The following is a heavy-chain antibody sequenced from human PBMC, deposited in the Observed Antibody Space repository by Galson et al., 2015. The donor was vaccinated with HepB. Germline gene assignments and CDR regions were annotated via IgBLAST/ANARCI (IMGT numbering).Heavy chain of an antibody. Sequence: ETLSLTCAVYGGSFSGYYWSWIRQPPGKGLEWIGEINHSGSTNYNPSLKSRVTISVDTSKNQFSLKLSSVTAADTAVYYCARGRGYCTNGVCYERNWFDPWGQGTLVTVSS. J-gene: IGHJ5*02. CDR2: INHSGST. D-gene: IGHD2-8*01. CDR1: GGSFSGYY. CDR3: ARGRGYCTNGVCYERNWFDP. V-gene: IGHV4-34*01.